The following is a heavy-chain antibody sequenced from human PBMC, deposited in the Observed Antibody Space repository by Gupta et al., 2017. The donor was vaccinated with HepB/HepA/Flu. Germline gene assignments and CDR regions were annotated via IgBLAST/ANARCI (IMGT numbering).Heavy chain of an antibody. Sequence: QVQLVESGGGVVQPGRSLSISCAASGFTFSSYAMPWVRQAPGKGLEWVAVISYDGSNKYYADSVKGRVTISRDNSKNTLYLQMNSLRAEDTAVYYCASVDDGGGFDYWGQGTLVTVAS. J-gene: IGHJ4*02. D-gene: IGHD4-23*01. CDR2: ISYDGSNK. CDR3: ASVDDGGGFDY. CDR1: GFTFSSYA. V-gene: IGHV3-30-3*01.